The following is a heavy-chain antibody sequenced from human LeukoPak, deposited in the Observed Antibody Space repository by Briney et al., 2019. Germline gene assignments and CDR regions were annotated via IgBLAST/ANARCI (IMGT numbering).Heavy chain of an antibody. J-gene: IGHJ4*02. CDR2: IRYDGSNK. CDR1: GFTFSSYG. V-gene: IGHV3-30*02. Sequence: GGSLRLSCAASGFTFSSYGMHWVRQAPGKGLEWVAFIRYDGSNKYYADSVKGRFTISRDSSKNTLYLQMNSLRAEDTAVYYCAKDQYYYDSSGYWIDYWGQGTLVTVSS. D-gene: IGHD3-22*01. CDR3: AKDQYYYDSSGYWIDY.